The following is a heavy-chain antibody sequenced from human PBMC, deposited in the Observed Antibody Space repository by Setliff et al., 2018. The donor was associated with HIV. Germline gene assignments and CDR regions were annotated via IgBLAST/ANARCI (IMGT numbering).Heavy chain of an antibody. D-gene: IGHD2-15*01. Sequence: PSETLSLTCTVSGGSISSSSYYWNWFRQYPGKGLEWIGYIHYTGTTNQNPSLRSLITISLDTSKNQFSLKLTSVTAADTAVYYCARQWSGSCSGGSCYPIDSWGQGTLVTVSS. CDR1: GGSISSSSYY. CDR3: ARQWSGSCSGGSCYPIDS. J-gene: IGHJ4*02. CDR2: IHYTGTT. V-gene: IGHV4-31*01.